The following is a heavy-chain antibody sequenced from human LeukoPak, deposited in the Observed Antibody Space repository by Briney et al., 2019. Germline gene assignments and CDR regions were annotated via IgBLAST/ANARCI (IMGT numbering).Heavy chain of an antibody. CDR2: INHSGST. CDR3: AGGYSSGY. CDR1: GGSFSGYY. Sequence: SETLSLTCAVYGGSFSGYYWSWIRQPPGKGLEWIGEINHSGSTNYNPSLKSRVTISVDTSKNQFSLKLSSVTAADTAVYYCAGGYSSGYWGQGTLVTVSS. V-gene: IGHV4-34*01. D-gene: IGHD6-19*01. J-gene: IGHJ4*02.